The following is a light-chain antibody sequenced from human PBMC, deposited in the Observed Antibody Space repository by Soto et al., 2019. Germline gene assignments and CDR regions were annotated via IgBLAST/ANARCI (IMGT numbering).Light chain of an antibody. J-gene: IGKJ5*01. CDR1: QSVNTN. CDR3: QQYNHWPPIT. CDR2: GAS. V-gene: IGKV3D-15*01. Sequence: EVMMTQSPATLSVSPGARATLSCRASQSVNTNLAWYQQKPGQAPRLLIYGASTRATGIPARFSGIVSGTEFTLTIRRPQSEDFALYYGQQYNHWPPITFGQGTRLEI.